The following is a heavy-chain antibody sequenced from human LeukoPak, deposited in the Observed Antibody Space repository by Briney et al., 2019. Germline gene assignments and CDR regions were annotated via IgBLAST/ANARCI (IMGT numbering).Heavy chain of an antibody. CDR2: ISGSGGST. CDR3: AKGTYYDFWSGPGH. D-gene: IGHD3-3*01. CDR1: GFTFSSYA. Sequence: GGSLRLSCAASGFTFSSYAMSWDRQAPGKGLEWVSAISGSGGSTYYADSVKGRFSISRDNSKNTLYLQMNSLRAEDTAVYYYAKGTYYDFWSGPGHWGQGTLVTVSS. J-gene: IGHJ4*02. V-gene: IGHV3-23*01.